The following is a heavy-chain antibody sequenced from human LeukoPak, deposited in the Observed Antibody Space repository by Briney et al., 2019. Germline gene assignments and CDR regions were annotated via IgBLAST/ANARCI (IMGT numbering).Heavy chain of an antibody. Sequence: KPSETLSLTCAVYGGSFSGYCWSWIRQPPGKGLEWIGEINHSGSTNYNPSLKSRVTISVDTSKNQFSLKLSSVTAADTAVYYCARAIEDTARNIYYYYYMDVWGKGTTVTVSS. V-gene: IGHV4-34*01. J-gene: IGHJ6*03. CDR3: ARAIEDTARNIYYYYYMDV. CDR1: GGSFSGYC. D-gene: IGHD5-18*01. CDR2: INHSGST.